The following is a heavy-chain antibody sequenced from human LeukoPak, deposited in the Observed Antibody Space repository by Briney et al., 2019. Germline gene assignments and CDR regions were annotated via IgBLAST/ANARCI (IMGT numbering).Heavy chain of an antibody. J-gene: IGHJ4*02. Sequence: SQTLSLTCDLSGDSVSANAWTWIRQSPLRGLEWLGRTYYKSTWHNEYALSLRGRITIRPDASKNQFSLHLTSVTPDDTAVYFCARDIVAGCDSWGQGTLVTVSS. CDR2: TYYKSTWHN. CDR3: ARDIVAGCDS. CDR1: GDSVSANA. D-gene: IGHD3-22*01. V-gene: IGHV6-1*01.